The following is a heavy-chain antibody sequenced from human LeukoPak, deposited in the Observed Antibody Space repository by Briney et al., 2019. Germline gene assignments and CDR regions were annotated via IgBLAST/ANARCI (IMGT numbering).Heavy chain of an antibody. V-gene: IGHV1-2*02. CDR2: INPNTGGR. CDR1: GYTFTGYY. Sequence: EASVKVSCKASGYTFTGYYMHWVRQAPGQGLEWMGWINPNTGGRNYAQNFQGRVTMTRDTSINTAYMELSRLRSDDTAVYYCARDAAILSGYLDYWGQGTLVTVSS. D-gene: IGHD3-3*01. J-gene: IGHJ4*02. CDR3: ARDAAILSGYLDY.